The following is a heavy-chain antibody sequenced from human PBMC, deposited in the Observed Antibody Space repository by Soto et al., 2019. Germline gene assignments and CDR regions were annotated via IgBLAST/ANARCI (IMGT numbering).Heavy chain of an antibody. CDR2: ISAYNGNT. Sequence: ASVKVYCKASGYTFTSYGISWVRQAPGQVLEWMGWISAYNGNTNYAQKLQGRVTMTTDTSTSTAYMELRSLRSDDTAVYYCARAYTYYYDSSGPTVVDYWGQGTLVTVSS. CDR3: ARAYTYYYDSSGPTVVDY. D-gene: IGHD3-22*01. V-gene: IGHV1-18*01. J-gene: IGHJ4*02. CDR1: GYTFTSYG.